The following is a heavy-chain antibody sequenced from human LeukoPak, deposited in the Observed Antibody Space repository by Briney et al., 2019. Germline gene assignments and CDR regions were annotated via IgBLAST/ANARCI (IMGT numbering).Heavy chain of an antibody. D-gene: IGHD3-3*01. J-gene: IGHJ2*01. CDR3: ARVDVLRFLEWSQNYWYFDL. Sequence: LAASVKVSCKASGYTFTGYYMHWVRQAPGQGLEWMGWINPNSGGTNYAQKFQGRVTMTRDTSISTAYMELSRLRSEDTAVYYCARVDVLRFLEWSQNYWYFDLWGRGTLVTVSS. CDR2: INPNSGGT. CDR1: GYTFTGYY. V-gene: IGHV1-2*02.